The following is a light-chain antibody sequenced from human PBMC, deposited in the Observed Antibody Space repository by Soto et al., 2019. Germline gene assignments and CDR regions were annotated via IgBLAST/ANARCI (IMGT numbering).Light chain of an antibody. V-gene: IGLV2-18*02. CDR3: SSYTSSSTLV. J-gene: IGLJ2*01. Sequence: QSALTQPPSGSGSPGQSVTISCTGTSSDVGSYNRVSWYQQPPGTAPKLMIYEVSNRPSGVPDRFSGSKSGNTASLTISGLQAEDEADYYCSSYTSSSTLVFGGGIKLTVL. CDR2: EVS. CDR1: SSDVGSYNR.